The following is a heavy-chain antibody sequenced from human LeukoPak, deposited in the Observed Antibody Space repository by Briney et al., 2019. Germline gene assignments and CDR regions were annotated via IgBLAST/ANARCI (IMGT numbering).Heavy chain of an antibody. CDR3: AKGGYYYDSSGYSD. D-gene: IGHD3-22*01. J-gene: IGHJ4*02. Sequence: GGSLRLSCAASGFSVSVNYMSWVRQAPGKGLEWVSAISGSGGSTYYADSVKGRFTISRDNSKNTLYLQMNSLRAEDTAVYYCAKGGYYYDSSGYSDWGQGTLVTVSS. CDR2: ISGSGGST. CDR1: GFSVSVNY. V-gene: IGHV3-23*01.